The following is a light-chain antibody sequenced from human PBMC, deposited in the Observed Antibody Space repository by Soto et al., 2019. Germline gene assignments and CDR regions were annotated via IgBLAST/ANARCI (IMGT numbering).Light chain of an antibody. CDR2: GAS. CDR1: QRIGTN. CDR3: QQYNYWPIT. Sequence: EIVMTQSPATLSVSPGERATLSCRATQRIGTNLAWYQQRPGQAPRLLIYGASTRATGIPARFSGSASGTEFTLTITSLQSEDFAVYYCQQYNYWPITFGQGTRLEIK. J-gene: IGKJ5*01. V-gene: IGKV3D-15*01.